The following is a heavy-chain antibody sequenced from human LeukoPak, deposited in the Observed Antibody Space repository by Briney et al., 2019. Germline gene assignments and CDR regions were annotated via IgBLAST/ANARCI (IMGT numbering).Heavy chain of an antibody. CDR3: AKDGGYFDY. V-gene: IGHV3-23*01. CDR1: GFTFSSYA. D-gene: IGHD3-16*01. CDR2: ISGSGGST. Sequence: GGSLRLSCAASGFTFSSYAMSWVRQAPGKGLGWVSGISGSGGSTYYADSVKGRLTISRDNSKNTLYLQMNSLRAEDTAVYYCAKDGGYFDYWGQGTLVTVSS. J-gene: IGHJ4*02.